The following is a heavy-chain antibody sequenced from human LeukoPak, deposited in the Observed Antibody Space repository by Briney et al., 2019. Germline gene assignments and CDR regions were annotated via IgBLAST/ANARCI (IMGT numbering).Heavy chain of an antibody. CDR1: GYTFTSYG. CDR3: ARVRSYYYYYGMDV. CDR2: ISAYNGNT. Sequence: ASVKVSCKASGYTFTSYGISWVRQAPGQGLEWMGWISAYNGNTNYAQKLQGRVTMTTDTSTSTAYMELRRLRSDDTAVYYCARVRSYYYYYGMDVWGQGTTVTVSS. V-gene: IGHV1-18*01. J-gene: IGHJ6*02.